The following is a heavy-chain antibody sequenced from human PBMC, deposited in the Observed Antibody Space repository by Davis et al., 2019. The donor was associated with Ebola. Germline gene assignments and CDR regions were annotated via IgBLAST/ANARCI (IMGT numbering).Heavy chain of an antibody. CDR2: IRSKANSYAT. CDR1: GFTFSGSA. Sequence: GALKISCAASGFTFSGSAMHWVRQASGKGLEWVGRIRSKANSYATAYAASVKGRFTISRDDSKNTAYLQMNSLKTEDTAVYYCTSTTPDYWGQGTLVTVSS. CDR3: TSTTPDY. D-gene: IGHD1-26*01. V-gene: IGHV3-73*01. J-gene: IGHJ4*02.